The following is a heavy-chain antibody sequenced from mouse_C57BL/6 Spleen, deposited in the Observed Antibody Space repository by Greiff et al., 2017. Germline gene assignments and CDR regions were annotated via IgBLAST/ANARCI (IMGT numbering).Heavy chain of an antibody. CDR3: ASLITTVVATDY. CDR2: IDPSDSYT. V-gene: IGHV1-50*01. D-gene: IGHD1-1*01. J-gene: IGHJ2*01. CDR1: GYTFTSYW. Sequence: QVQLQQPGAELVKPGASVKLSCKASGYTFTSYWMQWVKQRPGQGLEWIGEIDPSDSYTNYNQQFKGKATLTVDTSSSTAYMQLSSLTSEDSAVYYCASLITTVVATDYWGQGTTLTVSS.